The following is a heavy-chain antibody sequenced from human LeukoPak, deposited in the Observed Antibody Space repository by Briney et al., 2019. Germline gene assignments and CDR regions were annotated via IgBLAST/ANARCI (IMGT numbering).Heavy chain of an antibody. V-gene: IGHV4-39*07. D-gene: IGHD1-26*01. Sequence: SETLSLTCTVSGGSISSSSYYWGWIRQPPGKGLEWIGSIYYSGSTYYNPSLKSRVTISVDTSKNQFSLKLSSVTAADTAVYYCAREVSIVGATPDYWGHGTLVTVSS. J-gene: IGHJ4*01. CDR1: GGSISSSSYY. CDR2: IYYSGST. CDR3: AREVSIVGATPDY.